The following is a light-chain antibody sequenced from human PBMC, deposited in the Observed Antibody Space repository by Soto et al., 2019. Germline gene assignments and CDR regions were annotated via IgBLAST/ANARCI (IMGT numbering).Light chain of an antibody. Sequence: QSVLTQPASVSGSPGQSITISCTGTSSDVDAYNYVSWYQQHPGKAPKLMIYDVSNRPSGVSNRFSGSKSGNTASLTISGLQPEDEADHYCGSYTTRSNYVFGTGTKVTVL. J-gene: IGLJ1*01. CDR3: GSYTTRSNYV. CDR2: DVS. CDR1: SSDVDAYNY. V-gene: IGLV2-14*01.